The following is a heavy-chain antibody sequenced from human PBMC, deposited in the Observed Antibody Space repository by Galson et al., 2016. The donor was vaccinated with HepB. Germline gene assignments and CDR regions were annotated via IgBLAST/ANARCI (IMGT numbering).Heavy chain of an antibody. CDR1: GDSFTNYF. D-gene: IGHD2-15*01. CDR3: ARDFASSPGDIVVVAAARNWFDY. CDR2: INPGGGST. Sequence: VKVSCKASGDSFTNYFIHWVRQAPGQGLEWVGLINPGGGSTFYAQKFRGRVTLTRDAAASTVFMEVSSLTSEDTAVYYCARDFASSPGDIVVVAAARNWFDYWGQGTLVTVSS. V-gene: IGHV1-46*01. J-gene: IGHJ5*01.